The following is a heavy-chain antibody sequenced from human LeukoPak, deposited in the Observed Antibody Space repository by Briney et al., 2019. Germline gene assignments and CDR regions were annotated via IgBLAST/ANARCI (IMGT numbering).Heavy chain of an antibody. Sequence: GGSLRLSCAASGFTFSSYSMNWVRQAPGKGLEWGSYISISGSTIYYADSVKGRFTISRDNAKNSLYLQMNSLRAEDTAVYYCAELGITMIGGVWGKGTTVTISS. CDR1: GFTFSSYS. CDR2: ISISGSTI. D-gene: IGHD3-10*02. J-gene: IGHJ6*04. V-gene: IGHV3-48*04. CDR3: AELGITMIGGV.